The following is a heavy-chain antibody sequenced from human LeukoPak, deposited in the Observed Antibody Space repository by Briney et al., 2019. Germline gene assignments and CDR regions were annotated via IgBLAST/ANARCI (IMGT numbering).Heavy chain of an antibody. CDR3: ARGRPYYDFWSGYSDYYYYMDV. CDR1: GYTFTSCG. V-gene: IGHV1-18*01. CDR2: ISAYNGNT. J-gene: IGHJ6*03. Sequence: ASVKVSCKASGYTFTSCGISWVRQAPGQGLEWMGWISAYNGNTNYAQKLQGRVTMTTDTSTSTAYMELRSLRSDDTAVYYCARGRPYYDFWSGYSDYYYYMDVWGKGTTVTVSS. D-gene: IGHD3-3*01.